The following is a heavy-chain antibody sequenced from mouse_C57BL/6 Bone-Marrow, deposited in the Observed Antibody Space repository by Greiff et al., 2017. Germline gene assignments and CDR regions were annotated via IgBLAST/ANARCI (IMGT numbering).Heavy chain of an antibody. D-gene: IGHD1-1*01. CDR2: IDPSDSYT. V-gene: IGHV1-50*01. J-gene: IGHJ1*03. CDR3: ARGYYYGSSYGYFEV. CDR1: GYTFTSYW. Sequence: QVQLQQPGAELVKPGASVKLSCKASGYTFTSYWMQWVKQRPGQGLEWIGEIDPSDSYTNYNQKFKGKATLTVDTSSSTAYMQLSSLTSEDSAVYYCARGYYYGSSYGYFEVWGTGTTVTVSS.